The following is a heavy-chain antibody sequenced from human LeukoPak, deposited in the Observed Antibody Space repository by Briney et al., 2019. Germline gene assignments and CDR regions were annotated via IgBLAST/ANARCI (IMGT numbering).Heavy chain of an antibody. CDR2: IYHSGST. D-gene: IGHD2-2*01. V-gene: IGHV4-38-2*01. CDR1: GYSISSGYY. CDR3: ARHSPEYQLLFGWYFDL. Sequence: PSETLSLTCGVSGYSISSGYYWGWIRPPPGKGLEWIGSIYHSGSTYYNPSLKSRVTISVDTSKNQFSLKLSSVTAADTAVYYCARHSPEYQLLFGWYFDLWGRGTLVTVSS. J-gene: IGHJ2*01.